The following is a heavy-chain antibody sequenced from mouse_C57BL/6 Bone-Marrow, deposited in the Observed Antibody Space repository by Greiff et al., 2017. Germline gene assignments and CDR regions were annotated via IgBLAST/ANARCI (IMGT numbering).Heavy chain of an antibody. V-gene: IGHV1-52*01. J-gene: IGHJ2*01. Sequence: VQLQQPGAELVRPGSSVKLSCKASGYTFTSYWMHWVKQRPIQGLEWIGNIDPSDSETHYNQKFKDKATLTVDKSSSTAYMQLSSLTSEDSAVYYGAGEECGNCVRYDFEDGGQGTTLTVAS. CDR3: AGEECGNCVRYDFED. CDR1: GYTFTSYW. D-gene: IGHD2-1*01. CDR2: IDPSDSET.